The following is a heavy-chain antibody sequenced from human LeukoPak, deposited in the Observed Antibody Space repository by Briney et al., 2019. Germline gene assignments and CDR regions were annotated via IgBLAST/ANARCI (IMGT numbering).Heavy chain of an antibody. V-gene: IGHV5-51*01. CDR1: GYDFTNYW. J-gene: IGHJ6*02. CDR2: IYPGDSDT. CDR3: ARRGAGGNGMDV. Sequence: GESLKISCENSGYDFTNYWIAWVRQMPGKGLEWMGIIYPGDSDTRYSPSFQGQVTISADKSINIVYLQWSSLKASDNAIYYCARRGAGGNGMDVWGQGTTVTVAS. D-gene: IGHD6-19*01.